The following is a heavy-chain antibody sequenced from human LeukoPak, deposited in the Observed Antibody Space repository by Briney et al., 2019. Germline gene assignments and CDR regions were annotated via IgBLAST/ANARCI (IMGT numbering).Heavy chain of an antibody. V-gene: IGHV1-2*02. D-gene: IGHD5-12*01. CDR2: INPNSGGT. CDR1: GCTFTGYY. Sequence: GASVKVSCKASGCTFTGYYMHWVRQAPGQGLEWMGWINPNSGGTNYAQKFQGRVTMTRDTSISTAYMELSRLRSDDTAVYYCARTVATIRWFDPWGQGTLVTVSS. CDR3: ARTVATIRWFDP. J-gene: IGHJ5*02.